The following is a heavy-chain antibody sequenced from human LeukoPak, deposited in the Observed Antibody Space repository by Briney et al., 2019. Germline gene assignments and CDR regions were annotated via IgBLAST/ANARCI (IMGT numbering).Heavy chain of an antibody. D-gene: IGHD2-2*01. J-gene: IGHJ6*02. CDR3: ARELSGNCSSASCYDYWYYYYGMDV. Sequence: GGSLRLSCAASGFTFSSYAMSWVRQAPGKGLEWVSAISGSGGSTYYADSVKGRFTISRDNSKNTLYLQMNSLRAEDTAVYYCARELSGNCSSASCYDYWYYYYGMDVWGQGTTVTVSS. CDR2: ISGSGGST. V-gene: IGHV3-23*01. CDR1: GFTFSSYA.